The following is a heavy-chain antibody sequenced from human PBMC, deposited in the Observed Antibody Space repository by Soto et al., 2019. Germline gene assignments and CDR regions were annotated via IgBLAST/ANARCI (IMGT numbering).Heavy chain of an antibody. CDR3: ARRYGDCFDF. CDR2: IYYSGST. V-gene: IGHV4-59*08. D-gene: IGHD4-17*01. CDR1: GGSISSYY. J-gene: IGHJ4*02. Sequence: SETLSLTCTVSGGSISSYYWSWIRQPPGKGLEWTGYIYYSGSTNYNPSLKSRVTISVDTSKNQFSLKLSSVTAADTAVYYCARRYGDCFDFWGQGTLVTVSS.